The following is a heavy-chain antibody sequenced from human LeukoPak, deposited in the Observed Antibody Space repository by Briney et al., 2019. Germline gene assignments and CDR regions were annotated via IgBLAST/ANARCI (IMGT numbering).Heavy chain of an antibody. J-gene: IGHJ4*02. CDR2: IKQDGSEK. CDR3: GRDRPVWGSYRNPEY. Sequence: GGSLRLSCAASGFTFSSYSMNWVRQAPGKGLEWVANIKQDGSEKYYVDSVKGRFTISRDNAKNSLYLQMNSLRVEDTAVYYCGRDRPVWGSYRNPEYWGQGTLVTVSS. CDR1: GFTFSSYS. V-gene: IGHV3-7*01. D-gene: IGHD3-16*02.